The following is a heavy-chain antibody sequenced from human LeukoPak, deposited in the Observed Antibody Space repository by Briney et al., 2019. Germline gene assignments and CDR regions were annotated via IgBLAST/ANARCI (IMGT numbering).Heavy chain of an antibody. CDR3: ARHDGLERSVFDY. J-gene: IGHJ4*02. V-gene: IGHV4-39*01. Sequence: SETLSLTCTVSGGSISSSSYYWGWIRQPPGKGLEWIGGIYYSGSTYYNPSLKSRVTISVDTSKNQFSLKLSSVTAADTAVYYCARHDGLERSVFDYWGQGTLVTVSS. CDR2: IYYSGST. CDR1: GGSISSSSYY. D-gene: IGHD1-1*01.